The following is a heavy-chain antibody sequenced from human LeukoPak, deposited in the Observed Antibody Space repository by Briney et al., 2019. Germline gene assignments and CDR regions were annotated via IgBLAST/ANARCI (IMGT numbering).Heavy chain of an antibody. CDR1: KFTFSNYG. J-gene: IGHJ4*02. V-gene: IGHV3-30*18. Sequence: PGGSLRLSCTASKFTFSNYGMQWVRQAPGKGLEWVAVVSSDGGTKYYADSVKGRFTISRDNSKNTLYLQMNSLRAEDTAVYYCAKEMTTVTTAYDYWGQGTLVTVSS. CDR3: AKEMTTVTTAYDY. CDR2: VSSDGGTK. D-gene: IGHD4-17*01.